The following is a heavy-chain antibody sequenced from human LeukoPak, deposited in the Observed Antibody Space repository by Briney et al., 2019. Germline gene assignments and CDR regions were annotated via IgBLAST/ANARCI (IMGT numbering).Heavy chain of an antibody. CDR1: RFIFSDYA. J-gene: IGHJ4*02. Sequence: GGSLILSCAASRFIFSDYAMTWVRQAPGKGLEWVSAITSGGVTTYYADSVKGRFTISRDNSKNTLYLQLNSLRAEDTALYFCARDSPSCRGLTCLLSEYWGQGTLVTVSS. V-gene: IGHV3-23*01. CDR3: ARDSPSCRGLTCLLSEY. D-gene: IGHD3-16*01. CDR2: ITSGGVTT.